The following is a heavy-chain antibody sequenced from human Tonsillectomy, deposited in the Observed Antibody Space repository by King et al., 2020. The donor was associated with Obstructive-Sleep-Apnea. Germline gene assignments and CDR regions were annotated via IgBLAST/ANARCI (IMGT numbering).Heavy chain of an antibody. J-gene: IGHJ5*02. CDR1: GGSFSGYY. CDR3: ARGPDCSSTICYYNWFDP. Sequence: QVQLQQWGAGLLKPSETLSLTCAVYGGSFSGYYWSWIRQPPGKGLEWIGEINHSGSTNYNPSLKSRVTISVDTSKNQFSLKLSSVTAADTAVYYCARGPDCSSTICYYNWFDPWGQGTLVTVSS. D-gene: IGHD2-2*01. V-gene: IGHV4-34*01. CDR2: INHSGST.